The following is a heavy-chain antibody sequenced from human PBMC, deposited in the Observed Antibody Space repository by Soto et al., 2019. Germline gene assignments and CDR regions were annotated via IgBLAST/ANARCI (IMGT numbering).Heavy chain of an antibody. D-gene: IGHD3-16*02. CDR3: AKVGPHIWGSYRPFDP. V-gene: IGHV3-23*01. CDR2: ISGSGGST. J-gene: IGHJ5*02. CDR1: GFTFSSYA. Sequence: GGSLRLSCAASGFTFSSYAMSWVRQAPGKGLEWVSAISGSGGSTYYADSVKGRFTISRDNSKNTLYLQMNSLRAEDTAVYYCAKVGPHIWGSYRPFDPWGQGTLVTVSS.